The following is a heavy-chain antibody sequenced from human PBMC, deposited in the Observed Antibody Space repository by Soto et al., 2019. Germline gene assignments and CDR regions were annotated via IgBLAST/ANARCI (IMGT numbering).Heavy chain of an antibody. Sequence: QVQLVESGGGVVQPGRSLRLSCAASGFTFSSYAMHWVRQAPGKGLEWVAVISYDGSNKYYADSVKGRFTISRDNSKNTRDLQMNSLRAEDTGVYYCARVPSASGRAHFDYWGQGTLDTVSS. CDR2: ISYDGSNK. V-gene: IGHV3-30-3*01. CDR1: GFTFSSYA. J-gene: IGHJ4*02. D-gene: IGHD2-15*01. CDR3: ARVPSASGRAHFDY.